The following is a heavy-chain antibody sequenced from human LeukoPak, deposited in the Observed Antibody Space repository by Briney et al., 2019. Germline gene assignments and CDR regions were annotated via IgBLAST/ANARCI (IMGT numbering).Heavy chain of an antibody. V-gene: IGHV4-34*01. CDR3: ARGFPAGSGSRGSHAFDI. CDR1: GGSFSAYY. D-gene: IGHD5-12*01. CDR2: INYGGST. J-gene: IGHJ3*02. Sequence: SETLSLTCAAYGGSFSAYYWNWIRQSPGKGLEWIGEINYGGSTKYNPSLKSQVTISVDTSKNQFSLNLSSVTAADTAVYYCARGFPAGSGSRGSHAFDIWGQGTMVTVSS.